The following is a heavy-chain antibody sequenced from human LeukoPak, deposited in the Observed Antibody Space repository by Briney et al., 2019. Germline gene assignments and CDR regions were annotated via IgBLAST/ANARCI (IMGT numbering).Heavy chain of an antibody. V-gene: IGHV4-31*03. J-gene: IGHJ4*02. D-gene: IGHD4-17*01. CDR2: IYYSGST. CDR3: ARADYAEGFDY. Sequence: KTSQTLSLTCTVSGGSISSGGYYWSWIRQHPGKGLEWIGYIYYSGSTYYNPSLKSRVTITVDTSKNQFSLKLSSVTAADTAVYYCARADYAEGFDYWGQGTLVTVSS. CDR1: GGSISSGGYY.